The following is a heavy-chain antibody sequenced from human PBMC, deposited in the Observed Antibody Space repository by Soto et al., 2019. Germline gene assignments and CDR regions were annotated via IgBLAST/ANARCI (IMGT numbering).Heavy chain of an antibody. D-gene: IGHD3-10*01. J-gene: IGHJ6*02. Sequence: PSETLSLTCAVSGGSISSRNWWSWVRQPPGKGLEWIGEIYHSGSTNYNPSLKSRVTISVDKSKNQFSLKLSSVTAADTAVYYCARVCITMVRGVIINYYYYGMDVWGQGTTVTVSS. CDR1: GGSISSRNW. CDR3: ARVCITMVRGVIINYYYYGMDV. V-gene: IGHV4-4*02. CDR2: IYHSGST.